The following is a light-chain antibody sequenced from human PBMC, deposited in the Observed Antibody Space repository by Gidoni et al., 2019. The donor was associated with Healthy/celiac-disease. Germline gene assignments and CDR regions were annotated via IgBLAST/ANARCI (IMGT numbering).Light chain of an antibody. CDR1: QSVSSN. CDR3: QQYNNWPQT. Sequence: EIVMTQSPATLSVSPGERATLSCRASQSVSSNLAWYQQKPGHAPRLLIYGASTRATGIPARFSASGSGTEFTLTISSLQSEDFAVYYCQQYNNWPQTFXQXTKVEIK. J-gene: IGKJ1*01. V-gene: IGKV3-15*01. CDR2: GAS.